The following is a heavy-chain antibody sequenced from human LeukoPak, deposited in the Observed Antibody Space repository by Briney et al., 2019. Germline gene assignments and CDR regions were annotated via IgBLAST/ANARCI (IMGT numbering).Heavy chain of an antibody. CDR1: GGSISSSSYY. V-gene: IGHV4-39*07. CDR3: ARGFYSSGWYSAFDY. CDR2: IYYSGST. D-gene: IGHD6-19*01. Sequence: SETLSLTCTVSGGSISSSSYYWGWIRQPPGKGLEWIGSIYYSGSTNYNPSLKSRVTISVDTSKNQFSLKLSSVTAADTAVYYCARGFYSSGWYSAFDYWGQGTLVTVSS. J-gene: IGHJ4*02.